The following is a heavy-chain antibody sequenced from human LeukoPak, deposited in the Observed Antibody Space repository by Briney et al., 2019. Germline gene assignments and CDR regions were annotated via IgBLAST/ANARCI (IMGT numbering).Heavy chain of an antibody. J-gene: IGHJ4*02. CDR3: ARDGSDNSSFPFDY. CDR2: INPNSGGT. V-gene: IGHV1-2*02. CDR1: GYTFTGYN. D-gene: IGHD3-22*01. Sequence: ASVTVSCKASGYTFTGYNMHWVRQAPGQGREWMGWINPNSGGTNYAQKFQGRVTMTRDTSISTACMELSSLRSDDTALYYCARDGSDNSSFPFDYWGQGTLVTVSS.